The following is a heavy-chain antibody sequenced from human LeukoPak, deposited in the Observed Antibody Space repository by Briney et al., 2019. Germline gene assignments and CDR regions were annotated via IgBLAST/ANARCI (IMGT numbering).Heavy chain of an antibody. Sequence: SETLSLTCAVYGGSFSGYYWSWIRQPPGKGLEWIGEINHSGSTDYNPSLKSRVTISVDTSKNQFSLKLSSVTAADTAVYYCARAAGDGYNYVPFDYWGQGTLVTASS. CDR2: INHSGST. D-gene: IGHD5-12*01. V-gene: IGHV4-34*01. CDR3: ARAAGDGYNYVPFDY. CDR1: GGSFSGYY. J-gene: IGHJ4*02.